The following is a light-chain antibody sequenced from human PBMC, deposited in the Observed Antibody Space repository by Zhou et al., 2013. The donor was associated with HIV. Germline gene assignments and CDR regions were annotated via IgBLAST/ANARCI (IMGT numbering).Light chain of an antibody. Sequence: VQMTQSPSSLSGSVGDRVNITCRASQSIFTYLNWFQQAPGKPPNLLIYAASNLQSGVPSRFSGSGSGTDFTLTISRLQPEDVATYICQQSYRLLSFGQGTKLEIK. CDR2: AAS. V-gene: IGKV1-39*01. CDR1: QSIFTY. J-gene: IGKJ2*03. CDR3: QQSYRLLS.